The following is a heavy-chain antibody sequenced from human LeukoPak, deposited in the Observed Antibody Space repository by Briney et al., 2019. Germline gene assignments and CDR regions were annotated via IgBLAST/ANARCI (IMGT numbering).Heavy chain of an antibody. V-gene: IGHV3-11*06. CDR2: ISSGSSST. CDR1: GFTFSDYY. CDR3: ARESRATGYNLFED. J-gene: IGHJ4*02. Sequence: PGGSLRLSCAASGFTFSDYYMSWIRQAPGKGLEWVSYISSGSSSTNYAHSVKGRFTTSRDNATHSLYLQMNSLRAEDTAVYYCARESRATGYNLFEDWGQGTLVSVFS. D-gene: IGHD1-26*01.